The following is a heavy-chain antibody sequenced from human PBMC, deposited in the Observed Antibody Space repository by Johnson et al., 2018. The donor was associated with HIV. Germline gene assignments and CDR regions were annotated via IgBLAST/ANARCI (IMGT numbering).Heavy chain of an antibody. Sequence: QEQLVESGGGLVQPGGSLRLSCATSGFTFSSYGMHWVRQSPGKGLEWVSGLNCSGGRTGYVDSVKGRFTISRDNSKNTLYLQMNSLRVEDTAVYYCAKGRNTYGADVFDIWGQGTMVTVSS. D-gene: IGHD4/OR15-4a*01. V-gene: IGHV3-NL1*01. CDR2: LNCSGGRT. J-gene: IGHJ3*02. CDR1: GFTFSSYG. CDR3: AKGRNTYGADVFDI.